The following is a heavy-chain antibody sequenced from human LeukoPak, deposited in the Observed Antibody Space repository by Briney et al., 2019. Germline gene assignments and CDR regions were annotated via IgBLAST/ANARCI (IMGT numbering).Heavy chain of an antibody. CDR2: ISGSGGST. CDR3: AKLLGRIWGGYYRVDFDAFDI. D-gene: IGHD3-3*01. Sequence: GGSLRLSCAASGFTFSSYAMSWVRQAPGKGLEWVSAISGSGGSTYYADSVKGRFTISRDNSKNTLYLQMNSLRAEDTAVYYCAKLLGRIWGGYYRVDFDAFDIWGQGTMVTVSS. V-gene: IGHV3-23*01. J-gene: IGHJ3*02. CDR1: GFTFSSYA.